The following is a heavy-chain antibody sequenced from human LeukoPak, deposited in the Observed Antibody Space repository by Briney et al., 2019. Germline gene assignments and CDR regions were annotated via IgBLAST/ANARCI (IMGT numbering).Heavy chain of an antibody. J-gene: IGHJ5*02. CDR1: GGGSFSNYA. CDR3: ARVPGYVKPGDYVPALNT. CDR2: IIPILRTP. Sequence: SVKVSCKASGGGSFSNYALSWVRQAPGQGLEWMAGIIPILRTPNYAQRFQGRLTITTDESTSTAYMELSSLRSGDTAVYYCARVPGYVKPGDYVPALNTWGQGTLVTVSS. D-gene: IGHD4-17*01. V-gene: IGHV1-69*05.